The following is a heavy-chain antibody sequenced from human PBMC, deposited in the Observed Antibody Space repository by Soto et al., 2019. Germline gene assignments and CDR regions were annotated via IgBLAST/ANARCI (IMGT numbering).Heavy chain of an antibody. CDR2: IRGSGSKK. J-gene: IGHJ6*02. CDR3: VNDHFNYDFWSGYYFPSYYHGMDV. D-gene: IGHD3-3*01. Sequence: GGSLRLSCAASRFTFSSYAMSWVRQAPGKGLEWVSAIRGSGSKKYYADSVKGRFTISRDNSKNTLYLQMNSLRAEDTAVYYCVNDHFNYDFWSGYYFPSYYHGMDVWGQGTTVTVSS. CDR1: RFTFSSYA. V-gene: IGHV3-23*01.